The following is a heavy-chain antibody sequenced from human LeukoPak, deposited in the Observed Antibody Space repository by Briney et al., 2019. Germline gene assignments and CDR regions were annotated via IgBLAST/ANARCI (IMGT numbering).Heavy chain of an antibody. Sequence: GRSLRLSCVASGFPFSNYAMSWVRQAPGKGLECVSVISGDGGTTYYADSVKGRFTISRDNSKNTLYLQMNSLRAEDTAVYYCARGRQIVDVPAAMIAFDPWGQGTLVTVSS. CDR2: ISGDGGTT. V-gene: IGHV3-23*01. J-gene: IGHJ5*02. D-gene: IGHD2-2*01. CDR1: GFPFSNYA. CDR3: ARGRQIVDVPAAMIAFDP.